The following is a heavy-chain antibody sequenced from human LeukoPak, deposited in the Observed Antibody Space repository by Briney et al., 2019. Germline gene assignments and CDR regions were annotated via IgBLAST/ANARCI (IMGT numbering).Heavy chain of an antibody. CDR1: GGTFSSYA. V-gene: IGHV1-69*04. CDR2: IIPILGIA. CDR3: ASGYYDSSGYLLLDY. Sequence: EASVKVSCKASGGTFSSYAISWVRQAPGQGLEWMGRIIPILGIANNAQKFQGRVTITADKSTSTAYMELSSLRSEDTAVYYCASGYYDSSGYLLLDYWGQGTLVTVSS. J-gene: IGHJ4*02. D-gene: IGHD3-22*01.